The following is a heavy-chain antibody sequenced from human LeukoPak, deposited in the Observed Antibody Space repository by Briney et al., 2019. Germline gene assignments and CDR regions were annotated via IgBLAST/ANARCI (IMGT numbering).Heavy chain of an antibody. CDR1: GYTFTSYD. CDR2: MNPNSGNT. J-gene: IGHJ4*02. D-gene: IGHD3-10*01. CDR3: ARGLRKGVRGVIKEYYFDY. Sequence: ASVKASCKASGYTFTSYDINWVRQATGQGLEWMGWMNPNSGNTGYAQKFQGRVTMTRNTSISTAYMELSSLRSEDTAVYYCARGLRKGVRGVIKEYYFDYWGQGTLVTVSS. V-gene: IGHV1-8*01.